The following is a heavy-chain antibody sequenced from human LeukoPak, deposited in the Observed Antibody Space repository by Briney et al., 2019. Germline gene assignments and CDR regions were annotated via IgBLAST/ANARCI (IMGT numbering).Heavy chain of an antibody. V-gene: IGHV3-48*01. CDR3: ARSATYYDFWSGYWSFDY. Sequence: GGSLRLSCAASGFTFSSYSMNWVRQAPGKGLEWVSYISSSSSTIYYADSVKGRFTISRDNAKNSLYLQMNSLRAEDTAVYYCARSATYYDFWSGYWSFDYWGQGTLVTVSS. CDR1: GFTFSSYS. CDR2: ISSSSSTI. J-gene: IGHJ4*02. D-gene: IGHD3-3*01.